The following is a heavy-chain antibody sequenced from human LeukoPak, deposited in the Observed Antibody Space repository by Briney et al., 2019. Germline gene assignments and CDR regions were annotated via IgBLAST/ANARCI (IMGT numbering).Heavy chain of an antibody. D-gene: IGHD2-2*01. CDR2: ISAYIGNT. CDR1: GYIFTTYG. Sequence: GASVKVSCKTSGYIFTTYGISWVRQAPGQGLEWMGWISAYIGNTNYAQKLQGRVTMTTDTSTNTAYMEPRSLTSDGTAVYYCARAWDCSSTTCYVYFDYWGQGSLVTVSS. J-gene: IGHJ4*02. CDR3: ARAWDCSSTTCYVYFDY. V-gene: IGHV1-18*01.